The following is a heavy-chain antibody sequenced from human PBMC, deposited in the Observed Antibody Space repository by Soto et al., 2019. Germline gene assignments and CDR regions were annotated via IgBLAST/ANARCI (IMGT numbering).Heavy chain of an antibody. Sequence: PSETLSLTCTASGGSISSDDYYWSWIRQAPGRGLEWIGYIHSSGSIYYNPSLKSRATMSMDTAGNQFSLKVSSVTVADTAVYYCARDLDGLHDDTSGPFPRPGWGQGTLVTVS. CDR1: GGSISSDDYY. J-gene: IGHJ1*01. CDR2: IHSSGSI. D-gene: IGHD3-22*01. CDR3: ARDLDGLHDDTSGPFPRPG. V-gene: IGHV4-30-4*01.